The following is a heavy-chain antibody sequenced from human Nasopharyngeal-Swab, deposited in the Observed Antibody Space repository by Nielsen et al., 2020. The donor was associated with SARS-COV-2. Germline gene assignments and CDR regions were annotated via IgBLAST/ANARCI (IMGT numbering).Heavy chain of an antibody. CDR3: ARAIFGVVIIFNYYYMDV. J-gene: IGHJ6*03. CDR2: INHSGST. Sequence: WIRQPPGKGLGWIGEINHSGSTNYNPSLKSRVTISVDTSKNQFSLKLSSGTAADTAVYYCARAIFGVVIIFNYYYMDVWGKGTTVTVSS. V-gene: IGHV4-34*01. D-gene: IGHD3-3*01.